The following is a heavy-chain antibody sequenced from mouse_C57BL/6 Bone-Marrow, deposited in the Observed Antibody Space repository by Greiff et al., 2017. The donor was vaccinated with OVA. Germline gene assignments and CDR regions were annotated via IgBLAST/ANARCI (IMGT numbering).Heavy chain of an antibody. D-gene: IGHD4-1*02. V-gene: IGHV5-6*01. J-gene: IGHJ3*01. CDR2: ISSGGSYT. Sequence: EVKLMESGGDLVKPGGSLKLSCAASGFTFSSYGMSWVRQTPDKRLEWVATISSGGSYTYYPDSVKGRFTISRDNAKNTLYLQMSSLKPEDTAMYYCARLNWDLAYWGQGTLVTVSA. CDR1: GFTFSSYG. CDR3: ARLNWDLAY.